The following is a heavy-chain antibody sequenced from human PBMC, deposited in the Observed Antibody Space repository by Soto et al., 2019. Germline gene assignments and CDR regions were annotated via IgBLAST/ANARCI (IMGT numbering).Heavy chain of an antibody. CDR3: ARTVTTVTPPYYFDY. CDR2: VSYDGSNK. J-gene: IGHJ4*02. D-gene: IGHD4-17*01. Sequence: QVPLVESGGGVVQPGRSLRLSCAASGFTFNNYAMHWVRQAPGKGLEWVAVVSYDGSNKYYADSVKGRFTISRDNSTDTLYLQMNSLRAEDPAVFYCARTVTTVTPPYYFDYWGQGTLVTVSS. V-gene: IGHV3-30-3*01. CDR1: GFTFNNYA.